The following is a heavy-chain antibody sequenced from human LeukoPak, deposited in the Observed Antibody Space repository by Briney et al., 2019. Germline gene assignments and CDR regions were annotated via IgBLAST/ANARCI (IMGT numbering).Heavy chain of an antibody. CDR1: GFTFSSYA. Sequence: GGSLRLSCAASGFTFSSYAMHWVRQAPGKGLEWVAVISYDGSNKYYADSVKGRFTISRDNSKNTLYLQMNSLRAEDTAVYYCAREEDYDFWSGEVYGMDVWGQGTTVTVSS. J-gene: IGHJ6*02. CDR2: ISYDGSNK. D-gene: IGHD3-3*01. V-gene: IGHV3-30*04. CDR3: AREEDYDFWSGEVYGMDV.